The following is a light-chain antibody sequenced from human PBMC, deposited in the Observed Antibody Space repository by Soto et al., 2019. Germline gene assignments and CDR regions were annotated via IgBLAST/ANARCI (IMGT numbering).Light chain of an antibody. V-gene: IGKV4-1*01. Sequence: DIVMTQSPDSLAVSLGERATINCKSSQSVLYSSNNKNYLAWYQQKPVQPPKLLIYWASTRESGVPDRFSGSGSGTDFTLTITSLQAEDVAVYCCQQYYSTPLTFGQGTKLEIK. CDR2: WAS. CDR1: QSVLYSSNNKNY. J-gene: IGKJ2*01. CDR3: QQYYSTPLT.